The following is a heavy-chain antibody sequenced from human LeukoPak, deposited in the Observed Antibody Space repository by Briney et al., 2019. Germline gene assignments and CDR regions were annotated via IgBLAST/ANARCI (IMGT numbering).Heavy chain of an antibody. D-gene: IGHD1-26*01. Sequence: SETLSLICTVSGVDSINNYFWSWIRQPAGKGQEWIGRMYTSGITNYSPSLKSRVTMSIDKSKNQISLNLTSVTAADTAMYYCARETSTTYDRAIDIWGQGTMVTVSS. V-gene: IGHV4-4*07. CDR2: MYTSGIT. J-gene: IGHJ3*02. CDR1: GVDSINNYF. CDR3: ARETSTTYDRAIDI.